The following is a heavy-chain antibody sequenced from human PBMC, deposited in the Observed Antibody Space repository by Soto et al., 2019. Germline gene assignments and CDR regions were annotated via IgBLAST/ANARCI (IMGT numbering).Heavy chain of an antibody. Sequence: QVQLQESGPGLVKPSQTLSLTCTVSGGSISSGGYYWSWIRQHPGKGLEWIGYIYYSGSTYYNPSVEIGVTISVDTSKNQFSLKLSSVTAADTAVYYCARDRGYYYGSGSYIPGAKLNWFDPWGQGTLVTVSS. D-gene: IGHD3-10*01. CDR3: ARDRGYYYGSGSYIPGAKLNWFDP. CDR2: IYYSGST. J-gene: IGHJ5*02. V-gene: IGHV4-31*03. CDR1: GGSISSGGYY.